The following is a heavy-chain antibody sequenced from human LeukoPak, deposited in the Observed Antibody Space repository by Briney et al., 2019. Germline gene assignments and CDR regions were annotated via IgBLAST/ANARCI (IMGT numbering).Heavy chain of an antibody. CDR2: IIPILGIA. V-gene: IGHV1-69*02. J-gene: IGHJ4*02. Sequence: SVKVSCKASGYTFTSYYMHWVRQAPGQGLEWMGRIIPILGIANYAQKFQGRVTITADKSTSTAYMELSSLRSEDTAVYYCAGGGPDCSSTSCRLDYWGQGTLVTVSS. CDR3: AGGGPDCSSTSCRLDY. CDR1: GYTFTSYY. D-gene: IGHD2-2*01.